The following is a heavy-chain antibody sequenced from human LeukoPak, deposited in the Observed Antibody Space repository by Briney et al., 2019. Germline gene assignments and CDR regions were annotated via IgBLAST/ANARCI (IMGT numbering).Heavy chain of an antibody. J-gene: IGHJ4*02. CDR3: ARDMSSRSWHAFDY. CDR2: ITSSNSNI. CDR1: GFTFSDYS. Sequence: GGSLRLSCAASGFTFSDYSMDWVRQAPGKGLEWVSYITSSNSNIQYADSVKGRFTISRDNAENSLYLQMNNLRAEDTAVYYCARDMSSRSWHAFDYWGQGILVTVSP. V-gene: IGHV3-48*01. D-gene: IGHD6-13*01.